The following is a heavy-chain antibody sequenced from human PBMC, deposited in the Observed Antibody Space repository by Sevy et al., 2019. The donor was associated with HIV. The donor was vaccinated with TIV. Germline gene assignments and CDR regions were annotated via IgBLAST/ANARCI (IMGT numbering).Heavy chain of an antibody. CDR3: ARGSFCSTASCYSGGYHY. CDR2: IEQDGSER. Sequence: EGSLRLSCAASGFTFSSDWLNWVHQAPGKELEWVANIEQDGSERYYVDSVKGRFTISRDNAKNSLYLQMNSLRAEDTAVYYCARGSFCSTASCYSGGYHYWGQGTLVTVSS. D-gene: IGHD2-15*01. V-gene: IGHV3-7*01. CDR1: GFTFSSDW. J-gene: IGHJ4*02.